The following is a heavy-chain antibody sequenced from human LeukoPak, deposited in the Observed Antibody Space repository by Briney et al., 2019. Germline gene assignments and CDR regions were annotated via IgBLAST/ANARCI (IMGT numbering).Heavy chain of an antibody. D-gene: IGHD6-13*01. V-gene: IGHV3-30*03. Sequence: GGSLRLSCAASGFTLSSYGVHWVRQAPGKGLEWVAVISYDGSNEYYADSVKGRFTISRDNSKNTLYLQMNSLRAEDTAVYYCARDIRIAAAYGMDVWGQGTTVTVSS. J-gene: IGHJ6*02. CDR2: ISYDGSNE. CDR3: ARDIRIAAAYGMDV. CDR1: GFTLSSYG.